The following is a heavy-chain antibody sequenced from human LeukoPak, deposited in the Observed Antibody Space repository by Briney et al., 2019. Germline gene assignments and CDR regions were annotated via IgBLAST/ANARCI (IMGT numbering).Heavy chain of an antibody. CDR2: INYSGKT. CDR1: GGSISSSSHY. CDR3: ARISITTTGNIFDY. Sequence: PSETLSLTCTVSGGSISSSSHYCGWVRQPPGKGLEWIGSINYSGKTYYTSSLESRVTISVGPSKNQFTLNLGSVTAADTAVYYCARISITTTGNIFDYWGQGTLVTVSS. D-gene: IGHD1-1*01. J-gene: IGHJ4*02. V-gene: IGHV4-39*06.